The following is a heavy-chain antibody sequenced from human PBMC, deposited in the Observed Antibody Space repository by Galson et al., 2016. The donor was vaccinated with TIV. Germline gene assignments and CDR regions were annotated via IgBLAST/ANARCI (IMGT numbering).Heavy chain of an antibody. CDR3: AKGARFGQPFYFDY. CDR1: GFTFSDYA. J-gene: IGHJ4*02. CDR2: ITGSGGHS. Sequence: SLRLSCATSGFTFSDYAVAWVRQAPTKGLEWVSVITGSGGHSYYAGSVKGRFTIFRDNSQGTVILQMSSLRVEDTAVYFCAKGARFGQPFYFDYWGQGALVAVSS. D-gene: IGHD1-14*01. V-gene: IGHV3-23*01.